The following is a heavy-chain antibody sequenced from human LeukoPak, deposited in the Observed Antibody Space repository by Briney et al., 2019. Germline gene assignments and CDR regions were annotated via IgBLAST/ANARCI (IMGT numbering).Heavy chain of an antibody. Sequence: SETLSLTCAVYGGSFSSYYCSWIRQAPGKGLEWIGEINHSGSANYNPSLKSRVTISVDTSKTQFSLKLSSVTAADTAVYYCARGRAFDIWGQGTMVTVSS. CDR1: GGSFSSYY. CDR2: INHSGSA. J-gene: IGHJ3*02. CDR3: ARGRAFDI. V-gene: IGHV4-34*01.